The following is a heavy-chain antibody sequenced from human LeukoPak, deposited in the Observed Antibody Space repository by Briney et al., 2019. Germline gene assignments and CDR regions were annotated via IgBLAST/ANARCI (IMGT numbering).Heavy chain of an antibody. J-gene: IGHJ5*02. D-gene: IGHD2-2*02. Sequence: ASVKVSFKASGYTFTSYGISWVRQAPGQGLEWMGWISAYNGNTNYAQKLQGRVTMTTDTSTSTAYMELRSLRSDDTAVYYCARDPRYPLNNWFDPWGQGTLVTVSS. V-gene: IGHV1-18*01. CDR2: ISAYNGNT. CDR1: GYTFTSYG. CDR3: ARDPRYPLNNWFDP.